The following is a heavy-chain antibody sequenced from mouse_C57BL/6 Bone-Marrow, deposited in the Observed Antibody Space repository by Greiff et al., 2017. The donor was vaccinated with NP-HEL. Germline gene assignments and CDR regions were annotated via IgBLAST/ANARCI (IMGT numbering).Heavy chain of an antibody. CDR3: ARGRTYYGNFYAMDY. D-gene: IGHD2-10*01. V-gene: IGHV2-9-1*01. CDR1: GFSLTSYA. CDR2: IWTGGGT. Sequence: VKLVESGPGLVAPSQSLSITCTVSGFSLTSYAISWVRQPPGKGLEWLGVIWTGGGTNYNSALKSRLSISKDNSKSQVFLKMNSLQTDDTARYYCARGRTYYGNFYAMDYWGQGTSVTVSS. J-gene: IGHJ4*01.